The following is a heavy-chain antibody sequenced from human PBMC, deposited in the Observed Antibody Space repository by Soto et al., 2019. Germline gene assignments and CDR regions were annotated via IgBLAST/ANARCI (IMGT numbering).Heavy chain of an antibody. CDR2: INPNSGGT. D-gene: IGHD1-26*01. CDR1: GYTFTGYY. J-gene: IGHJ3*02. V-gene: IGHV1-2*04. CDR3: ARAIVGATGRDAFDI. Sequence: QVQLVQSGAEVKKPGASVKVSCKASGYTFTGYYMHWVRQAPGQGLEWMGWINPNSGGTNYAQKFQGWVTMTRDTSSSTAYMELGRRRSDDTAVYYCARAIVGATGRDAFDIWGQGTMVTVSS.